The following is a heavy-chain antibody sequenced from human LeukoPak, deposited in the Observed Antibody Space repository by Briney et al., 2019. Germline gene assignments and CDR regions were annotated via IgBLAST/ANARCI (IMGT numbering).Heavy chain of an antibody. Sequence: PSQTLSLTCTVSGGSISSGGYYWSWIRQHPGKGLEWIGYIYYSGSTYYNPSLKSRVTISVDTSKNQFSLKLSSVTAADTAVYYCARAITAMATRVDYWGQGTLVTVSS. V-gene: IGHV4-31*03. CDR3: ARAITAMATRVDY. CDR2: IYYSGST. J-gene: IGHJ4*02. D-gene: IGHD5-18*01. CDR1: GGSISSGGYY.